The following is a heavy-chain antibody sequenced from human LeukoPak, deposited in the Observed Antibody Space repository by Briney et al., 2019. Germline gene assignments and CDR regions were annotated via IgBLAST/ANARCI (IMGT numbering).Heavy chain of an antibody. Sequence: SETLSLTCTVSGGSISSYYWSWIRQPAGKGLEWIGRIYTSGSTNYNPSLKSRVTMSVDTSKNQFSLKLSSVTAADTAVYYCARVSCSSTSCYYNWFDPWGQETLVTVSS. V-gene: IGHV4-4*07. CDR2: IYTSGST. CDR3: ARVSCSSTSCYYNWFDP. D-gene: IGHD2-2*01. CDR1: GGSISSYY. J-gene: IGHJ5*02.